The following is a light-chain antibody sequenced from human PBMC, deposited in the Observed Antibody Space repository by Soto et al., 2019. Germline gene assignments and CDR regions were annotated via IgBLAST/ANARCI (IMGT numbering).Light chain of an antibody. V-gene: IGKV4-1*01. CDR2: WPS. CDR1: QILFH. J-gene: IGKJ1*01. Sequence: DIVMTQSPDSLAVSLGEGATINCKSSQILFHLAWYQQKPGQPPKLLIYWPSTRESGVPDRFSGSGSGTDFTLTISSLQAEDVAVYYCQQYYTTPVTFGQGTKVEIK. CDR3: QQYYTTPVT.